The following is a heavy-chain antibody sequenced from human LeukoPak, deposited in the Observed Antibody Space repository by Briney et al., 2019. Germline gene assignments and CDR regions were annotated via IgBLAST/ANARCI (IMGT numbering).Heavy chain of an antibody. Sequence: AGGSLRLSCAASGFTFSGSAMHWVRQASGKGLEWVGRIRSKANSYATAYAASVKGRFTISRDDSKNTAYLQMNSLKTEDTAVYYCTRSGRGYSYGSPGGNYYYYMDVWGKGTTVTVSS. CDR3: TRSGRGYSYGSPGGNYYYYMDV. J-gene: IGHJ6*03. D-gene: IGHD5-18*01. V-gene: IGHV3-73*01. CDR2: IRSKANSYAT. CDR1: GFTFSGSA.